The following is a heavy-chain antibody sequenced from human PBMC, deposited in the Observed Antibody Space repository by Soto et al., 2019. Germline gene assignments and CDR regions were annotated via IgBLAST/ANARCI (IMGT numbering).Heavy chain of an antibody. D-gene: IGHD3-10*02. V-gene: IGHV4-34*01. J-gene: IGHJ4*02. CDR2: ITHSGST. CDR3: ARSSVRGWSY. Sequence: ETLSLTCAVYGGSFSGYYWTWIRQPPGKGLEWIGEITHSGSTNYNPSLKSRVTISVDTSKNQFSLNLNSVTAADTAVYYCARSSVRGWSYWGQGTLVTVSS. CDR1: GGSFSGYY.